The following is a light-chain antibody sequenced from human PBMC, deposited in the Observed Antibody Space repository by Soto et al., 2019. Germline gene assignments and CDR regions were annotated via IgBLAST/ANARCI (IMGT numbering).Light chain of an antibody. CDR1: SSNIGSNY. V-gene: IGLV1-47*01. J-gene: IGLJ3*02. CDR2: RNN. CDR3: AAWDDSLKGL. Sequence: QSVLTQPPSASGTPGQRVTISCSGGSSNIGSNYVYWFQQFPGLAHRLLIYRNNYRPSGVPDRFSGSKSGSSASLVINGLRSEDEADYYCAAWDDSLKGLFGGGTKLTVL.